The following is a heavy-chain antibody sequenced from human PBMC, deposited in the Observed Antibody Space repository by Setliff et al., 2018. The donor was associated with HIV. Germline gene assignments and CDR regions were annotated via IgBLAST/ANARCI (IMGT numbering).Heavy chain of an antibody. CDR2: ISSDGNKK. CDR1: GFTFSSYA. J-gene: IGHJ4*02. Sequence: GGSLRLSCVASGFTFSSYAMHWVRQAPGKGLEWVAVISSDGNKKYYADSVKGRFTISRDNSKNTVYPQMNSLRAEDTAVYYCAKLQEGHVYSHYDSWGQGTLVTVSS. V-gene: IGHV3-30*04. CDR3: AKLQEGHVYSHYDS. D-gene: IGHD2-21*01.